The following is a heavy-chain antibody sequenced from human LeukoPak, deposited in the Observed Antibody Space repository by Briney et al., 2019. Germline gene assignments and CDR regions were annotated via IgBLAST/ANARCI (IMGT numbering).Heavy chain of an antibody. CDR1: GYSFTNYW. CDR3: ARLHLTASLAAVYFDY. V-gene: IGHV5-51*01. Sequence: GESLKISCKGSGYSFTNYWIGWVRQMPGKGLEWMGIINPGDSDTRYSPSFQGQVTISADKSINTASLQWSSLKASDTAMYYCARLHLTASLAAVYFDYWGQGTLVTVSS. D-gene: IGHD2-21*02. CDR2: INPGDSDT. J-gene: IGHJ4*02.